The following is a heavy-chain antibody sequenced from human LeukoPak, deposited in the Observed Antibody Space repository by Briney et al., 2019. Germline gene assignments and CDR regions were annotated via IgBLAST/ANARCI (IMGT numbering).Heavy chain of an antibody. V-gene: IGHV3-73*01. D-gene: IGHD5-18*01. CDR1: GFTFSGSA. CDR3: TRYVDTAMVIDYYGMDV. Sequence: GGSLKLSCAASGFTFSGSAMHWVRQASGKGLEWVGRIRSKANSYATAYAASVKGRFTISRDDSKNTAYLQMNSLKTEDTAVYYCTRYVDTAMVIDYYGMDVWGQGTTVTVSS. CDR2: IRSKANSYAT. J-gene: IGHJ6*02.